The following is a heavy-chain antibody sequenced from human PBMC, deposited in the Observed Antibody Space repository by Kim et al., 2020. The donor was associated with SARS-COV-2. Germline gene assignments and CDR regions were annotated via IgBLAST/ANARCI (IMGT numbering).Heavy chain of an antibody. Sequence: GGSLRLSCAASGFTFSSYGMHWVRQAPGKGLEWVAVISYDGSNKYYADSVKGRFTISRDNSKNTLYLQMNSLRAEDTAVYYCAKALENWGDDYYFDYWGQGTLVTVSS. V-gene: IGHV3-30*18. J-gene: IGHJ4*02. CDR2: ISYDGSNK. CDR3: AKALENWGDDYYFDY. CDR1: GFTFSSYG. D-gene: IGHD5-12*01.